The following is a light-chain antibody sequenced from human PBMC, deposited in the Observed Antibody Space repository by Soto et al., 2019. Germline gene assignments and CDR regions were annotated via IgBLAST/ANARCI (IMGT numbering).Light chain of an antibody. CDR2: DVT. CDR3: CSYAGSYTGV. Sequence: QSVLTQPRSVSGSPGQSVTISCTGTSSDVGGYNFVSWYLQHPGKAPKLMIYDVTKRPSGVPDRFSGSKSGNTASLTISGLQAEDEVDYYCCSYAGSYTGVFGTGTKLTVL. J-gene: IGLJ1*01. CDR1: SSDVGGYNF. V-gene: IGLV2-11*01.